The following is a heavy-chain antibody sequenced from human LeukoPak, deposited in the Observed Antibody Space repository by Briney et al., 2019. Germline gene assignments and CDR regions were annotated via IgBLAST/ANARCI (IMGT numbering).Heavy chain of an antibody. D-gene: IGHD6-6*01. CDR3: ARDASSSGANWFDP. V-gene: IGHV4-4*07. CDR1: GGSISSYC. CDR2: IYTSGST. Sequence: SETLSLTCTVSGGSISSYCWSWIRQPAGKGLEWIGRIYTSGSTNYNPSLKSRVTMSVDTSKNQFSLKLSSVTAADTAVYYCARDASSSGANWFDPWGQGTLVTVSS. J-gene: IGHJ5*02.